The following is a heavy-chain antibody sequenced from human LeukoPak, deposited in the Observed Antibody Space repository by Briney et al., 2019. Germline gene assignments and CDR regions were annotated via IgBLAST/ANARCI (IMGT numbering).Heavy chain of an antibody. J-gene: IGHJ4*02. V-gene: IGHV3-30*02. CDR2: IRYDGSNK. D-gene: IGHD2-2*01. CDR3: AKDRCSSTSCYRDFSFFDY. CDR1: GFTFSSYG. Sequence: PGGSLRLSCAASGFTFSSYGMHWVRQAPGKGLEWVAFIRYDGSNKYYADSVKGRFTISRDNSKNTLYLQMNSLRAEGTAVYYCAKDRCSSTSCYRDFSFFDYWGQGTLVTVSS.